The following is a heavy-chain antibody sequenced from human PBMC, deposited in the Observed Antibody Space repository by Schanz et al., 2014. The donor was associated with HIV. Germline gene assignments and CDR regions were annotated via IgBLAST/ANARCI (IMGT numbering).Heavy chain of an antibody. J-gene: IGHJ4*02. CDR1: GFTFNVYG. Sequence: QGQLVESGGGVVRPGRSLRLSCTATGFTFNVYGMHWVRQAPGKGLEWVARISPDGDTQHYADSLKGRFTISRDNSRNTLYLQMNSLRAEDTAVYYCVKEDCSGGLCNSDHWGQGTLVTVSS. CDR3: VKEDCSGGLCNSDH. D-gene: IGHD2-15*01. CDR2: ISPDGDTQ. V-gene: IGHV3-30*18.